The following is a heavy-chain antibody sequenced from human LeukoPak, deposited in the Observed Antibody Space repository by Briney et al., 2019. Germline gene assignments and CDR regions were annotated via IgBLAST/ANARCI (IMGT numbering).Heavy chain of an antibody. CDR1: GGSISSYY. D-gene: IGHD2-21*01. J-gene: IGHJ6*03. CDR2: IYYSGST. Sequence: PSETLSLTCTVSGGSISSYYWSWIRQPPGKGLEWIGYIYYSGSTNYNPSLKSRVTISVDTSKNQFSLKLSSVTAADTAVYYCARGIVVVFAIEDDRIGGGYYMDVWGKGTTVTVSS. V-gene: IGHV4-59*01. CDR3: ARGIVVVFAIEDDRIGGGYYMDV.